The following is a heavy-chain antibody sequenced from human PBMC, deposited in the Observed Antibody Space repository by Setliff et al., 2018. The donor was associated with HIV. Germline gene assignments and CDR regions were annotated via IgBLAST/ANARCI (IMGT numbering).Heavy chain of an antibody. CDR1: GGSISSHY. J-gene: IGHJ4*02. CDR2: VYYSGST. CDR3: ARLRGLNLEPFDY. V-gene: IGHV4-59*05. D-gene: IGHD1-1*01. Sequence: PSETLSLTCTVSGGSISSHYWIWIRQPPGKGLEWIGSVYYSGSTYYNPSLKSRLTISVDTSTNKFSLKLSSVTAADTAVYYCARLRGLNLEPFDYWGQGTLVTVSS.